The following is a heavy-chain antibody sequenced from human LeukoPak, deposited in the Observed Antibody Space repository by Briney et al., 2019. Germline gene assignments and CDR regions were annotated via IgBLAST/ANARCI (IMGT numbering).Heavy chain of an antibody. Sequence: ASVKASCKASGYTFTSYGISWVRQAPGQGLEWMGWISAYNGNTNYAQKLQGRVTMTTDTSTSTAYMELRSLRSDDTAVYYCARDIGLYSSSWYEIFDYWGQGTLVTVSS. V-gene: IGHV1-18*01. D-gene: IGHD6-13*01. CDR2: ISAYNGNT. J-gene: IGHJ4*02. CDR1: GYTFTSYG. CDR3: ARDIGLYSSSWYEIFDY.